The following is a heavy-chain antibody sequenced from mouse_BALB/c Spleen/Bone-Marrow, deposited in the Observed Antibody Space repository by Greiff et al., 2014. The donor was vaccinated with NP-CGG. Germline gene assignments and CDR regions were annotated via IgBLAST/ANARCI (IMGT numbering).Heavy chain of an antibody. Sequence: VKLVESGAELVRPGSSVKISCKSSGYAFSTYWINWVKQRPGQGLEWIGQIYPGDGDTDFNGKFKGKATLTADRSSNTAYMEFSSLTSEDSAFYFCARGGISVDYWGQGTTLTVSS. J-gene: IGHJ2*01. CDR2: IYPGDGDT. CDR3: ARGGISVDY. CDR1: GYAFSTYW. V-gene: IGHV1-80*01.